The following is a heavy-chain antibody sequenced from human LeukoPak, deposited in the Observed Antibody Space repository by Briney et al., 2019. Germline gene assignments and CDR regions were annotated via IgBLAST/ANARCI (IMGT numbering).Heavy chain of an antibody. J-gene: IGHJ5*02. Sequence: TTSETLSLTCAVYGGSFSGYYWSWIRQPPGKGLEWIGEINHSGSTNYNPSLKSRVTMSVDTSKNQFSLKLSSVTAADTAVYYCARSGNILWPTDNWFDPWGQGTLVTVSS. CDR2: INHSGST. V-gene: IGHV4-34*01. CDR1: GGSFSGYY. CDR3: ARSGNILWPTDNWFDP. D-gene: IGHD3-10*01.